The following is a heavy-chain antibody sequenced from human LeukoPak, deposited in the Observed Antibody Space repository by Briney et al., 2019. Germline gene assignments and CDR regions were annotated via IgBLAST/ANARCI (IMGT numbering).Heavy chain of an antibody. CDR3: ARVGYSYGWDFDY. J-gene: IGHJ4*02. V-gene: IGHV4-59*01. CDR1: GGSIRSYY. D-gene: IGHD5-18*01. Sequence: PSETLSLTCTVSGGSIRSYYWSWIRQPPGKGLEWIGYIYYSGSTNYNPSLKSRVTISVDTSKNQFSLKLSSVTAADTAVYYCARVGYSYGWDFDYWGQGTLVTVSS. CDR2: IYYSGST.